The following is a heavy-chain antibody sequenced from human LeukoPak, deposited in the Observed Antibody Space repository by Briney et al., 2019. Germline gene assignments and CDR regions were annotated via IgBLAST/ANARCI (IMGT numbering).Heavy chain of an antibody. CDR3: AKLREWELPDLFDY. V-gene: IGHV3-23*01. CDR2: ISGSGGSR. CDR1: GFPFRSYW. D-gene: IGHD1-26*01. Sequence: PGGSLRLSCAASGFPFRSYWMHWVRQAPGKGLEWVSGISGSGGSRFYTDSVKGRFTISRDNSKNTLYLQMSSLRAEDTAVYYCAKLREWELPDLFDYWGQGTLVTVSS. J-gene: IGHJ4*02.